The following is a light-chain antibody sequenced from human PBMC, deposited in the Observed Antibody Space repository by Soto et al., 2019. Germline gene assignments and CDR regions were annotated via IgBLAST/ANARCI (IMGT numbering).Light chain of an antibody. CDR1: QSITNS. Sequence: ESVLTQSPATLSLSPGDRATLSCRASQSITNSLAWYRHQPGQPPRLLIYDASKRATGIPARFIGSGSGTHFTLTISSLEPEDFGLYCGQQRSNWPSVTFGGGTKVEIK. V-gene: IGKV3-11*01. J-gene: IGKJ4*01. CDR3: QQRSNWPSVT. CDR2: DAS.